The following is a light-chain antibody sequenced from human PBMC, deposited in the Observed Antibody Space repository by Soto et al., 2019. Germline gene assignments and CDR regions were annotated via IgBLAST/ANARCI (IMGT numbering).Light chain of an antibody. CDR2: LGS. CDR1: QSLLHSNGYNY. Sequence: DIVMTQSPLSLPVTPGEPASISCRSSQSLLHSNGYNYLDWYLQKPGQSPQLLIYLGSDRASGVPDRFSGRGSGTDFTLKISRVEAEDVGVYYCMQALQSPVTFGQGTKLELK. V-gene: IGKV2-28*01. CDR3: MQALQSPVT. J-gene: IGKJ2*01.